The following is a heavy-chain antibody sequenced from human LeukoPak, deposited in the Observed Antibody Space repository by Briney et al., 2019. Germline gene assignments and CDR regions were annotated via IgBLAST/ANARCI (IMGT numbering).Heavy chain of an antibody. CDR2: IKPNSGAT. CDR3: ARVNSSNSLGWFDP. Sequence: ASVKVSCKASGYTFTGYYIHWVRQAPGQGLEWMGWIKPNSGATDYAQKLHGRVTMTRDTSISTAYMELSSLTSDDTAVYYCARVNSSNSLGWFDPWGQGTLVSVSS. J-gene: IGHJ5*02. D-gene: IGHD4-23*01. V-gene: IGHV1-2*02. CDR1: GYTFTGYY.